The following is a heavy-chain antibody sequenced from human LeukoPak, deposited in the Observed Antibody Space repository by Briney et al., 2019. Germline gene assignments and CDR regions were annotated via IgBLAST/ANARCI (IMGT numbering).Heavy chain of an antibody. D-gene: IGHD3-22*01. CDR1: GFTFSSYS. V-gene: IGHV3-21*01. CDR3: AKDFLLYYYDSSDYRGGYFDY. J-gene: IGHJ4*02. Sequence: PGGSLRLSCAASGFTFSSYSMNWVRQAPGKGLEWVSSISSSSSYIYYADSVKGRFTISRDNSKNTLYLQMNSLRPEDTAVYYCAKDFLLYYYDSSDYRGGYFDYWGQGTLVTVSS. CDR2: ISSSSSYI.